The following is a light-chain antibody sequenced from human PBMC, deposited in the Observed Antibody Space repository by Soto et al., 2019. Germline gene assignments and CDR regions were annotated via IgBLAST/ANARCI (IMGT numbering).Light chain of an antibody. J-gene: IGKJ2*01. CDR1: QSISSS. CDR2: AAS. Sequence: DIQMTQSPSALSASVGDRVTITCRASQSISSSLNWYPQKPGKAPQLLIYAASSLQGGVPSRFSGSGSGTDFTLTISSLQPEDFATYYCKHSYSSLMYTFGQGTKLAIK. CDR3: KHSYSSLMYT. V-gene: IGKV1-39*01.